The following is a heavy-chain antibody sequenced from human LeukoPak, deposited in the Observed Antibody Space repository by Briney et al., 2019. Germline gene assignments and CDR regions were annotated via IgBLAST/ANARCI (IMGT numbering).Heavy chain of an antibody. CDR2: IYYSGIT. D-gene: IGHD3-10*01. J-gene: IGHJ4*02. Sequence: SETLSLTCTVSGGSISSYYWSWIRQPPGKGLEWIGYIYYSGITNYNPSLESRVTISVDTSKNQLSLKLSSVTAADTAVYFCARIPNYYGSGSYVDYWGQGTLVTVSS. CDR3: ARIPNYYGSGSYVDY. CDR1: GGSISSYY. V-gene: IGHV4-59*01.